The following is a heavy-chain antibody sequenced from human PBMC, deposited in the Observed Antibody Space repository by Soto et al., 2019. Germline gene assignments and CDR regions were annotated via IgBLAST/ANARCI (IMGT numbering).Heavy chain of an antibody. CDR3: AREIRQRLPFDY. J-gene: IGHJ4*02. D-gene: IGHD6-25*01. CDR1: GFTFSSYG. V-gene: IGHV3-33*01. CDR2: IWYDGSNK. Sequence: GGSLRLSCAASGFTFSSYGMHWVRQAPGKGLEWVAVIWYDGSNKYYADSAKGRFTISRDNSKNTLYLQMNSLRAEDTAVYYCAREIRQRLPFDYWGQGTLVTVSS.